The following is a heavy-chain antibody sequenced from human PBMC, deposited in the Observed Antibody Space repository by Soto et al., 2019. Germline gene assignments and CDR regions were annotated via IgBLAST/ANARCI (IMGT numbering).Heavy chain of an antibody. D-gene: IGHD2-2*01. CDR2: ISSDGSNE. CDR3: AKQISPYCSRVTCYDLYFYYAMDV. CDR1: GFPFSDYG. Sequence: QVQLVESGGGVVQPGRSLRLSCAASGFPFSDYGIHWVRQAPGKGLEWVAVISSDGSNEYYADSVKGRFTISRDNSKNTVSLQMNSLTTEDSASHYCAKQISPYCSRVTCYDLYFYYAMDVWGQGTTVTVSS. V-gene: IGHV3-30*18. J-gene: IGHJ6*02.